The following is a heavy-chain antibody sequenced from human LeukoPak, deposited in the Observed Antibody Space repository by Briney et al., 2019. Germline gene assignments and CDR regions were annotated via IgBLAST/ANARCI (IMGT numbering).Heavy chain of an antibody. V-gene: IGHV1-18*01. CDR3: ARAGVLRFLEWLSSDY. D-gene: IGHD3-3*01. J-gene: IGHJ4*02. CDR1: GYTFTSYG. CDR2: ISAYNGNT. Sequence: ASVKVSCKASGYTFTSYGISWVRQAPGQGLEWMGWISAYNGNTNYAQKLQGRVTMTTDTSTSTAYMELRSLRSDDTAVYYCARAGVLRFLEWLSSDYWGQGTLVTVSS.